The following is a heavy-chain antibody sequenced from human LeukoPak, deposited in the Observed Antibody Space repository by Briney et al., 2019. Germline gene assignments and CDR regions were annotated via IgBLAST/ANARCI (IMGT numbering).Heavy chain of an antibody. CDR2: INPNSGGT. CDR3: ARGIAARRDPFDY. V-gene: IGHV1-2*02. Sequence: ASVKVSCKASGCTFTNYGITWVRQAPGQGLEWMGWINPNSGGTNYAQKFQGRVTMTRDTSISTAYMELSRLRSDDTAVYYCARGIAARRDPFDYWGQGTLVTVSS. D-gene: IGHD6-6*01. CDR1: GCTFTNYG. J-gene: IGHJ4*02.